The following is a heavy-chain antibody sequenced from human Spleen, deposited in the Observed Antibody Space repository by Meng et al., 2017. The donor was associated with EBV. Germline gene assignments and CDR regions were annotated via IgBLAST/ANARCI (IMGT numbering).Heavy chain of an antibody. CDR1: GDSCSSHNYY. V-gene: IGHV4-61*01. Sequence: QVQLPDPGLRLVNPSETLSRTCTFSGDSCSSHNYYWAWIQQHPGKGLEWIGYIYYSGSTNYHPSLKSRVTISLDKSKTQFSLKLSSVTAADTAVYYCARVDYYGSGSYTLFDYWGQGTLVTVSS. CDR3: ARVDYYGSGSYTLFDY. CDR2: IYYSGST. D-gene: IGHD3-10*01. J-gene: IGHJ4*02.